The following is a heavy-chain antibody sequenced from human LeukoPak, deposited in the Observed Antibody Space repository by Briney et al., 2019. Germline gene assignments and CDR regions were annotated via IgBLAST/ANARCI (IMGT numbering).Heavy chain of an antibody. Sequence: GGSLRLSCAASGFTFSSNWMSWVRQAPGKGLEWVSAISGSGGSTYYADSVKGRFTISRDNSKNTLYLQMNSLRAEDTAVYYCAKGGSDITIFGVVIVPFDYWGQGTLVTVSS. CDR2: ISGSGGST. V-gene: IGHV3-23*01. CDR1: GFTFSSNW. J-gene: IGHJ4*02. D-gene: IGHD3-3*01. CDR3: AKGGSDITIFGVVIVPFDY.